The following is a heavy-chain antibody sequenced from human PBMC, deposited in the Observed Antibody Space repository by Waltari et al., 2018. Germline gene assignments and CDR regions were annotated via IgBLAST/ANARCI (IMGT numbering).Heavy chain of an antibody. D-gene: IGHD7-27*01. V-gene: IGHV4-59*11. CDR3: AREPNWGLLDY. J-gene: IGHJ4*02. CDR2: IYYSGST. CDR1: GGSTGSHY. Sequence: QVQLQASGPGLVTPSETLSLTCTVSGGSTGSHYWSWIRQPPGKGLEWIGDIYYSGSTNYNPALKSRVTISVDTSKNQFSLKLSSVTAADTAVYYCAREPNWGLLDYWGQGTLVTVSS.